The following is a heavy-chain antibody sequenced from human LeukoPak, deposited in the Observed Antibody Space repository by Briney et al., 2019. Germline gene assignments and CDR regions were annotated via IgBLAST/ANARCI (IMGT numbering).Heavy chain of an antibody. J-gene: IGHJ4*02. Sequence: ASVKVSCKASGGTFSSYAISWVRQAPGQGLEWMGWISAYNGNTNYAQKLQGRVTMTTDTSTSTAYMELRSLRSDDTAVYYCARRGSPGFYYYDSSGYYYFDYWGQGTLVTVSS. CDR2: ISAYNGNT. CDR1: GGTFSSYA. CDR3: ARRGSPGFYYYDSSGYYYFDY. D-gene: IGHD3-22*01. V-gene: IGHV1-18*01.